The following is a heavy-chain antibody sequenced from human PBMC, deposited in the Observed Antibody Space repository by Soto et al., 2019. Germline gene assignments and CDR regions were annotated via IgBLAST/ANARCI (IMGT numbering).Heavy chain of an antibody. CDR3: ATAXGCSSGWCGYYYYGMDV. Sequence: ASVKVSCKVSGYTLTELSMHWVRQAPGKGLEWMGGFDPEDGETIYAQKFQGRVTMTEDTSTDTAYMELSSLRSEDTAVYYCATAXGCSSGWCGYYYYGMDVWGQGTTVTVSS. CDR2: FDPEDGET. D-gene: IGHD6-19*01. J-gene: IGHJ6*02. V-gene: IGHV1-24*01. CDR1: GYTLTELS.